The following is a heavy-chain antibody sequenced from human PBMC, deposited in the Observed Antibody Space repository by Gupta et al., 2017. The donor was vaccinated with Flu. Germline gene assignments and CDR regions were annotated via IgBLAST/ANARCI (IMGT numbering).Heavy chain of an antibody. CDR3: ARSLWWSGSYPDY. D-gene: IGHD1-26*01. CDR1: GGSFSGYY. V-gene: IGHV4-34*01. CDR2: INHSGST. Sequence: QVQLQQWGAGLLKPSETLSLTCAVYGGSFSGYYWSWIRQPPGKGLEWIGEINHSGSTNYNPPLKSRVTISVDTSKNQFSLKLSSVTAADTAVYYCARSLWWSGSYPDYWGQGTLVTVSS. J-gene: IGHJ4*02.